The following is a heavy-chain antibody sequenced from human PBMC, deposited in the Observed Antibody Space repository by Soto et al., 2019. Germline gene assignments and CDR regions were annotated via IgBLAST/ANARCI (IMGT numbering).Heavy chain of an antibody. V-gene: IGHV3-23*01. CDR3: AKDRSYYYGSGSYKKYYYGMDV. CDR2: ISGSGGST. CDR1: GFTFSSYA. J-gene: IGHJ6*02. D-gene: IGHD3-10*01. Sequence: GGSLRLSCAASGFTFSSYAMSWVRQAPGKGLEWVSAISGSGGSTYYADSVKGRFTISRDNSKNTLYLQMNSLRAEDTAVYYCAKDRSYYYGSGSYKKYYYGMDVWGQGTTVTVSS.